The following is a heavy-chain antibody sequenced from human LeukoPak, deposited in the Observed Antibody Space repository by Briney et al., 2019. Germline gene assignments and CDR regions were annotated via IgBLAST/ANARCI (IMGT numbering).Heavy chain of an antibody. CDR3: ARVNINNWHSCDY. Sequence: LETLSLACAVSGGSISSNNWWGWVRQPPGKGLEWIGEIYHSGSPNYNPSLKSRVTISVDKSRNHFSLNLSSVTAADTAVYYCARVNINNWHSCDYWGQGTLVTVSS. J-gene: IGHJ4*02. CDR2: IYHSGSP. V-gene: IGHV4-4*02. CDR1: GGSISSNNW. D-gene: IGHD1-1*01.